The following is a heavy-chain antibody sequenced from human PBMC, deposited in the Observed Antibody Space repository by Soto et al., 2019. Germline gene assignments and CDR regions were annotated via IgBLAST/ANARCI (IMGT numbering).Heavy chain of an antibody. CDR2: IYYSGST. CDR3: ARGQHYYDSSGYYYPYHYGMDV. V-gene: IGHV4-59*01. J-gene: IGHJ6*02. D-gene: IGHD3-22*01. CDR1: GGSISSYY. Sequence: PSETLSLTCTVSGGSISSYYWSWIRQPPGKGLEWIGYIYYSGSTNYNPSLKSRVTISVDTSKNQFSLKLSSVTAADTAVYYCARGQHYYDSSGYYYPYHYGMDVWGQGTTVTVSS.